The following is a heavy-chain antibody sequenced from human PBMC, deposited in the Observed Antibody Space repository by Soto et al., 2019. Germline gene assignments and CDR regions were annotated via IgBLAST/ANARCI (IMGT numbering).Heavy chain of an antibody. V-gene: IGHV4-59*08. CDR1: GVSISSYY. J-gene: IGHJ4*01. D-gene: IGHD6-19*01. Sequence: PSETLSLTCTVSGVSISSYYWSWIRQPPGKGLEWIGYIYYSGSTNYNPSLKSRVTISVDTSKNQFSLKLSSVTAADTAVYYCARHDGFSSGWIFDYWGHGTLVTVSS. CDR2: IYYSGST. CDR3: ARHDGFSSGWIFDY.